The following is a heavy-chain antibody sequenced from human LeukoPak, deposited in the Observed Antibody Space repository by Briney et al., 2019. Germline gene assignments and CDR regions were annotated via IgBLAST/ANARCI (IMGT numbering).Heavy chain of an antibody. Sequence: PGGSLRLSCAASGFTFSSYGMHWVRQAPGKGLEWVAVIWYDGSNKYYADSVKGRFTISRDNSKNMLYLQMNSLRAEDTAVYYCARSPLWFGELLSTDYWGQGTLVTVSS. CDR3: ARSPLWFGELLSTDY. V-gene: IGHV3-33*01. D-gene: IGHD3-10*01. CDR1: GFTFSSYG. J-gene: IGHJ4*02. CDR2: IWYDGSNK.